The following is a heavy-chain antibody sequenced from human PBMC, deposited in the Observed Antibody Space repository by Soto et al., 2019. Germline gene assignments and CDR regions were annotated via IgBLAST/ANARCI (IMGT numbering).Heavy chain of an antibody. Sequence: QVQLQESGPGLVKPSETLSLTCTVSNDSISTYYWTWIRQPPVQGLEWIGLIYHSESTNYNPAHHIRVTISVDTSKTQFSLKMNSVTAADTAVYYCARPGRDWGALHYWGQGTLVTVSS. CDR1: NDSISTYY. V-gene: IGHV4-59*08. J-gene: IGHJ4*02. CDR3: ARPGRDWGALHY. CDR2: IYHSEST. D-gene: IGHD7-27*01.